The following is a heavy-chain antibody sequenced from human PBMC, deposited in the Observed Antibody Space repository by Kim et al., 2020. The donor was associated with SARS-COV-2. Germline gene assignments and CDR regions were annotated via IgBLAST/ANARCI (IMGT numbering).Heavy chain of an antibody. V-gene: IGHV4-30-4*01. CDR2: IYYSGST. CDR1: GGSISSGDYY. D-gene: IGHD2-2*02. CDR3: ARDQRVVVVPAAITSDAFDI. Sequence: SETLSLTCTVSGGSISSGDYYWSWIRQPPGKGLEWIGYIYYSGSTYYNPSLKSRVTISVDTSKNQFSLKLSSVTAADTAVYYCARDQRVVVVPAAITSDAFDIWGQGTMVTVSS. J-gene: IGHJ3*02.